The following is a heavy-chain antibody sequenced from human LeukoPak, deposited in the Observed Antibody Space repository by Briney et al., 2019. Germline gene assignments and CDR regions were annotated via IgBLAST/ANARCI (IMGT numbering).Heavy chain of an antibody. CDR3: ARGFGEQWLVLTYYYYYYMDV. Sequence: ASVKVSCKVSGYTLTELSMHWVRQAPGKGLEWMGGFDPEDGETIYAQKFQGRVTMTEDTSTDTAYMELSSLRSEDTAVYYCARGFGEQWLVLTYYYYYYMDVWGKGTTVTISS. CDR2: FDPEDGET. J-gene: IGHJ6*03. CDR1: GYTLTELS. V-gene: IGHV1-24*01. D-gene: IGHD6-19*01.